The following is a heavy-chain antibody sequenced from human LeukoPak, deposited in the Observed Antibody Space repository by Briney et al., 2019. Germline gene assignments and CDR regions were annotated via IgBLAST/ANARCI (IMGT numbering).Heavy chain of an antibody. Sequence: GGSLRPSCAASGFTFSSYGMHWVRQAPGKGLEWVAVISYDGSNKYYADSVKGRFTISRDNSKNTLYLQMNSLRAEDTAVYYCARDPEVAGYFDYWGQGTLVTVSS. J-gene: IGHJ4*02. D-gene: IGHD6-19*01. V-gene: IGHV3-30*03. CDR2: ISYDGSNK. CDR1: GFTFSSYG. CDR3: ARDPEVAGYFDY.